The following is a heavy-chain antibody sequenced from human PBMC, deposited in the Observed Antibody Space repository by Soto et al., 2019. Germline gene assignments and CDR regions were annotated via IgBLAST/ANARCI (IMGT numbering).Heavy chain of an antibody. D-gene: IGHD3-3*01. CDR2: ISWNSGSI. CDR3: AKAGFWSGYYSLVDY. Sequence: GGSLRLSCSASGFTFSRYAMSWVRQAPGKGLEWVSGISWNSGSIGYADSVKGRFTISRDNAKNSLYLQMNSLRAEDTALYYCAKAGFWSGYYSLVDYWGQGTLVTVSS. J-gene: IGHJ4*02. V-gene: IGHV3-9*01. CDR1: GFTFSRYA.